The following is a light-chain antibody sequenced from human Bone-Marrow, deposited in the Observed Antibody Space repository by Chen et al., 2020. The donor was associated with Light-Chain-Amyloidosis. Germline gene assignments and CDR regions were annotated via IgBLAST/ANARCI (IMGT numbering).Light chain of an antibody. J-gene: IGLJ2*01. CDR1: DLPTKY. CDR2: RDT. Sequence: SSELTQSPPLSVSPGQTARITCSGDDLPTKYAYWYQQKPGQAPVLVIHRDTERPSGISERFSGSSSGTTATLTISGVQAEDEADYHCQSADSSGTYEVIFGGGTKLTVL. CDR3: QSADSSGTYEVI. V-gene: IGLV3-25*03.